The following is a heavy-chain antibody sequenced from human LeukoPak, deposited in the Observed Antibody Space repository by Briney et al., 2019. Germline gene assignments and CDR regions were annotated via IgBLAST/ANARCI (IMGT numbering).Heavy chain of an antibody. CDR3: ARGVWSSHNKEYFLDY. Sequence: ASVKVSCKTSEYTFSIYAMNWVRQAPGQRPEWMGWINAGNGKTKYSQRFQGRVTITRDTSASTAYMELSSLRSEDTAIYYCARGVWSSHNKEYFLDYWGQGTLVTVSS. V-gene: IGHV1-3*01. J-gene: IGHJ4*02. CDR1: EYTFSIYA. D-gene: IGHD2-2*01. CDR2: INAGNGKT.